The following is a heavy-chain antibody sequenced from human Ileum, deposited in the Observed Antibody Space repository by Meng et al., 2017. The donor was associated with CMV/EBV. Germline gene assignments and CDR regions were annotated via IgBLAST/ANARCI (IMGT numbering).Heavy chain of an antibody. CDR2: ISTSSSTI. CDR3: ARDSASNWYYFDY. D-gene: IGHD6-13*01. CDR1: GFTFSSYS. V-gene: IGHV3-48*04. Sequence: GGSLRLSCAASGFTFSSYSMNWVRQAPGKGLEWVSYISTSSSTIYYADSVKGRFTISRDNAKNSLYAQMNSLRAEDTAVYYCARDSASNWYYFDYWGQGTLVTVSS. J-gene: IGHJ4*02.